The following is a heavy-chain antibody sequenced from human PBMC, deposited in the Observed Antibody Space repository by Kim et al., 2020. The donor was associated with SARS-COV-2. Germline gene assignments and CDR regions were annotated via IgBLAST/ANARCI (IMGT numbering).Heavy chain of an antibody. V-gene: IGHV4-39*07. CDR3: ARISFGYGMDV. J-gene: IGHJ6*02. CDR1: GGSISSSSYY. CDR2: IYYSGST. Sequence: SETLSLTCTVSGGSISSSSYYWGWIRQPPGKGLEWIGSIYYSGSTYYNPSLKSRVTISVDTSKNQFSLKLSSVTAADTAVYYCARISFGYGMDVWGQGTTVTVSS. D-gene: IGHD3-16*01.